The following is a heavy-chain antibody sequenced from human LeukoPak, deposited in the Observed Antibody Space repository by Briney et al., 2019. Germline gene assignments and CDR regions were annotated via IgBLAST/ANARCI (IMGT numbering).Heavy chain of an antibody. Sequence: GASGKVSGKAAGYTFTCYYMRWVRQAPGQAPESMGIINPSSGSTSYAQKFQGRVTMTRDTSTSTVYMDVSSLRSDDTAVYYCATIAASDAEYFQHWGQGTLVTVSS. CDR2: INPSSGST. J-gene: IGHJ1*01. CDR3: ATIAASDAEYFQH. D-gene: IGHD6-6*01. CDR1: GYTFTCYY. V-gene: IGHV1-46*01.